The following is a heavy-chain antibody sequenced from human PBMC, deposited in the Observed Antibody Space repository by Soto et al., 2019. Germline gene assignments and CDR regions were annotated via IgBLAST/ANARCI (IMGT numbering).Heavy chain of an antibody. V-gene: IGHV3-23*01. Sequence: TGGSLRLSCAASGFTFSSYAMSWVRQAPGKGLEWVSAISGSGGSTYYADSVKGRFTISRDNSKNTLYLQMNSLRAEDTAVYYCATSGAAAGPGWFDPWGQGTLVTVSS. CDR1: GFTFSSYA. CDR3: ATSGAAAGPGWFDP. CDR2: ISGSGGST. D-gene: IGHD6-13*01. J-gene: IGHJ5*02.